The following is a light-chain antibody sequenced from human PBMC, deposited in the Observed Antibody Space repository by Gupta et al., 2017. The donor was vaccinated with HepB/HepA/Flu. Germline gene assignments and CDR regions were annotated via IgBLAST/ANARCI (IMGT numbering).Light chain of an antibody. CDR3: CSYAGSSTFVV. CDR2: EVS. Sequence: QSALTQPASVSGSPGHSIPSSCTGTSSDLGSYNLVSWYQQHPGKAPKLMIYEVSKRPSGVSNRFSGSKSGNTASLTISGLQAEDEADYYCCSYAGSSTFVVFGGGTKLTVL. J-gene: IGLJ2*01. CDR1: SSDLGSYNL. V-gene: IGLV2-23*02.